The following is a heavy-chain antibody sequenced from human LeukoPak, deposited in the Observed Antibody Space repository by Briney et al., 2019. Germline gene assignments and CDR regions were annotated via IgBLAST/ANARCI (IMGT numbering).Heavy chain of an antibody. D-gene: IGHD4-17*01. CDR1: GGSISGYY. J-gene: IGHJ6*03. CDR3: ARLDFSTDYYYMDV. Sequence: ASETLSLTCTVSGGSISGYYWSWIRQPPGKGLEWIGYISYSGSTKYNPSLKSRVTISVDTSKNQLSLKLRSVTAADTAVYYCARLDFSTDYYYMDVWGKGTTVTISS. V-gene: IGHV4-59*01. CDR2: ISYSGST.